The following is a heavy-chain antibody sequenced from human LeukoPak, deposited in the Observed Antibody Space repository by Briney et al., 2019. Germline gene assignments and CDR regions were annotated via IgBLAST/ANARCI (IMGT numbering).Heavy chain of an antibody. V-gene: IGHV4-39*07. D-gene: IGHD6-19*01. CDR1: GGSISSSSYY. Sequence: PSETLSLTCTVSGGSISSSSYYWGWIRQPPGKGLEWIGSIYYNGSTYYNPSLKSRVTISVDTSKNQFSLKLSSVTAADTAVYYCARVSGWYYPWFDPWGQGTLVTVSS. J-gene: IGHJ5*02. CDR3: ARVSGWYYPWFDP. CDR2: IYYNGST.